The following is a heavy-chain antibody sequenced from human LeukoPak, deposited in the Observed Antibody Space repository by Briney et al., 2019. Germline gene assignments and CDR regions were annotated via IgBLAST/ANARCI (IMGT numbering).Heavy chain of an antibody. J-gene: IGHJ5*02. V-gene: IGHV4-61*02. Sequence: SETLSLTCTVSGGSISSGSYYWSWIRQPAGKGLEWIGRIYTSGSTNYNPSLKSRVTISVDTSKNQFSLKLSSVTAADTAVYYCASIGCSGGSCYSYQRYNWFDPWGQGTLVTVSS. CDR2: IYTSGST. CDR3: ASIGCSGGSCYSYQRYNWFDP. D-gene: IGHD2-15*01. CDR1: GGSISSGSYY.